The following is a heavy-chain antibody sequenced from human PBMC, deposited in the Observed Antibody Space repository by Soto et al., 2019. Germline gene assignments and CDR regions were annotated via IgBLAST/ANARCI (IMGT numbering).Heavy chain of an antibody. CDR3: AKVSYDFWSGYTDY. CDR1: GFTFSSYG. D-gene: IGHD3-3*01. J-gene: IGHJ4*02. CDR2: ISYDGSNK. V-gene: IGHV3-30*18. Sequence: PGGSLRLSCAASGFTFSSYGMHWVRQAPGKGLEWVAVISYDGSNKYYADSVKGRFTISRDNSKNTLYLQMNSLRAEDTAVYYCAKVSYDFWSGYTDYWGQGTLVTVS.